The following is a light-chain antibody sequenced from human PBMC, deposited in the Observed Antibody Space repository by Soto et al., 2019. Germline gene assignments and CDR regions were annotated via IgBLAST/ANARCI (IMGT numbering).Light chain of an antibody. J-gene: IGKJ2*01. CDR1: QSVSRN. V-gene: IGKV3-15*01. Sequence: EVVLKQYPATLSVSPGDRATLSCRASQSVSRNLAWYQQKPGQAPRLLIYGASTRATGVPARFSGSGSATEFTLSISSLQSEDVAVYYCQQYGDWPPETFGQGTKLEI. CDR3: QQYGDWPPET. CDR2: GAS.